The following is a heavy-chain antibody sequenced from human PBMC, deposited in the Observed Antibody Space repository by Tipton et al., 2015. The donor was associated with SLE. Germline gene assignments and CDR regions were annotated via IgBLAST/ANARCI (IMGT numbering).Heavy chain of an antibody. J-gene: IGHJ3*02. Sequence: SLRLSCAASGFTFSNYAMNWVRQAPGKGLEWVSAISGSGGSTYYPDSVKGRFTISRDNSKTTLYLQMNSLRAEDTAVYYCARGIAAADAFDIWGQGTMVTVSS. CDR2: ISGSGGST. CDR1: GFTFSNYA. V-gene: IGHV3-23*01. D-gene: IGHD6-6*01. CDR3: ARGIAAADAFDI.